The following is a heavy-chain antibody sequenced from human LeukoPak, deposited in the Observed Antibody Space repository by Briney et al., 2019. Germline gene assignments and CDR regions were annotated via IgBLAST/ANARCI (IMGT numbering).Heavy chain of an antibody. CDR1: GFTFSSYG. J-gene: IGHJ4*02. V-gene: IGHV3-21*01. CDR3: ARDGWDYYGSGSYCDS. CDR2: ISSSSTYI. D-gene: IGHD3-10*01. Sequence: GGSLRLSCAASGFTFSSYGMHWVRQAPGKGLEWVSSISSSSTYIYYADSVKGRFTISRDNARNSLYLQMNGLRAEDTAVYYCARDGWDYYGSGSYCDSWGQGTLVTVSS.